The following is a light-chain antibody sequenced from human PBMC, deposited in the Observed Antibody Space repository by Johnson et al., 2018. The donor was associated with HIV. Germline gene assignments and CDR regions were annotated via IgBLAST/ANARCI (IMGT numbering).Light chain of an antibody. CDR3: GTWDSSLIIFV. CDR1: SSNIGNNY. CDR2: END. Sequence: QSVLTQPPSVSAAPGQKVTISCSGSSSNIGNNYVSWYQQLPGTATKLLIYENDKRPSGIRDRFSGPKSGPAATLAITGLQTGDEADYYCGTWDSSLIIFVFGTGTKVTVL. V-gene: IGLV1-51*02. J-gene: IGLJ1*01.